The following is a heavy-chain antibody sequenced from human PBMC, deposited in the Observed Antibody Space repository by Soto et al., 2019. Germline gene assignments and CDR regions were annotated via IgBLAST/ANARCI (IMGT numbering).Heavy chain of an antibody. CDR2: IYYSGST. J-gene: IGHJ6*02. Sequence: SVTLSLTCTVSGGSISSYYWSWIRQPPGKGLEWIGYIYYSGSTNYNPSLKSRVTISVDTSKNQFSLKLSSVTAADTAVYYCASGSWGITMXRGVIRANYYYYYGMDVWGQGTTVTVSS. V-gene: IGHV4-59*01. D-gene: IGHD3-10*01. CDR3: ASGSWGITMXRGVIRANYYYYYGMDV. CDR1: GGSISSYY.